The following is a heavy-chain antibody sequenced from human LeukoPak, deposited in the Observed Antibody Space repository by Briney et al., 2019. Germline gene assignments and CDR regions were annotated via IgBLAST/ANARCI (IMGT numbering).Heavy chain of an antibody. V-gene: IGHV3-7*01. CDR1: GFTFRTCW. CDR3: ARLLGDRTIYDY. Sequence: GGSLRLSCAASGFTFRTCWMSWVRQAPGKGLEWVAIINQGGGDTLYVESVKGRFIVSRDNAMTSFFLQMNNLRVGDTAVYYCARLLGDRTIYDYWGQGTLVTVSS. CDR2: INQGGGDT. D-gene: IGHD2-21*01. J-gene: IGHJ4*02.